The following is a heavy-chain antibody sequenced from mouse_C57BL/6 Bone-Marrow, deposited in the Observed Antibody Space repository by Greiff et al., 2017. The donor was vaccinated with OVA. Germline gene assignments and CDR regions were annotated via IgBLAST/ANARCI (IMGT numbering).Heavy chain of an antibody. J-gene: IGHJ4*01. V-gene: IGHV5-4*01. Sequence: EVQGVESGGGLVKPGGSLKLSCAASGFTFSSYAMSWVRQTPEKRLEWVATISDGGSYTYYPDNVKGRFTISRDNAKNNLYLQMSHLKSEDTAMYYCARDNGYYGGAMDYWGQGTSVTVSS. CDR1: GFTFSSYA. CDR3: ARDNGYYGGAMDY. CDR2: ISDGGSYT. D-gene: IGHD2-3*01.